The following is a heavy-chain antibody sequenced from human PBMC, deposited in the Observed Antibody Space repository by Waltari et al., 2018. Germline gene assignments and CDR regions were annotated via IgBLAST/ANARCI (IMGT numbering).Heavy chain of an antibody. D-gene: IGHD2-2*01. CDR2: ISSSSTI. CDR1: GFTFSSYS. J-gene: IGHJ5*02. CDR3: ARGYWCSSTSCYNWFDP. Sequence: EVQLVESGGGLVQPGGSLRLSCAASGFTFSSYSMNWVRQAPGKGLEWVSYISSSSTIYYADSVKGRFTISRDNAKNSLYLQMNSLRAEDTAVYYCARGYWCSSTSCYNWFDPWGQGTLVTVSS. V-gene: IGHV3-48*04.